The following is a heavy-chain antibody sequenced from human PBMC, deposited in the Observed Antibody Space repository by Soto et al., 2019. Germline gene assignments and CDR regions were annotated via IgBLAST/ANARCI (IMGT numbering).Heavy chain of an antibody. Sequence: GGSLRLSCATSGFILSDCAMNWVRQAPGKGLEWVSYFSSSSSVIDYAVSVKGRFTVSRDNARNSLYLQMNSLRAEDTAVYYFARDRSSYVYSSSSLWFDPWGQGTLVTVSS. CDR1: GFILSDCA. CDR3: ARDRSSYVYSSSSLWFDP. V-gene: IGHV3-48*01. CDR2: FSSSSSVI. D-gene: IGHD6-6*01. J-gene: IGHJ5*02.